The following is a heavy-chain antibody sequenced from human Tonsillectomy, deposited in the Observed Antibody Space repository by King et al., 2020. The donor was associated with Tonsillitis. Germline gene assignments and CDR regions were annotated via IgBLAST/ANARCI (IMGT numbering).Heavy chain of an antibody. J-gene: IGHJ4*02. Sequence: VQLVQSGGGLVQPGGSLRLSCAASGFTSSSYSMSWVRQAPGKGLEWVSIIGGSGTTIYYADSVKGRFTISSDNSKNTLYLQMNSLRVEDKAVYYCAKRRQYSSGWYYFDYWGQGTLVTVSS. CDR1: GFTSSSYS. D-gene: IGHD6-19*01. V-gene: IGHV3-23*04. CDR2: IGGSGTTI. CDR3: AKRRQYSSGWYYFDY.